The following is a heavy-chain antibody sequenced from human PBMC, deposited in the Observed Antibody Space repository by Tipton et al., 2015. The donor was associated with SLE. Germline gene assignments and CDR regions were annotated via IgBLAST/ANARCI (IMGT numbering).Heavy chain of an antibody. CDR1: GFTFNSYV. CDR2: IFSGGNT. D-gene: IGHD6-6*01. J-gene: IGHJ6*03. Sequence: SLRLSCAASGFTFNSYVMGWVRQAPGKGLEWVSVIFSGGNTYYADSVQGRFTISRDNGRNSLYLQMTSLRPEDTALYYCAKALAGSSSYHYFYYMDVWGKGTTVTVSS. CDR3: AKALAGSSSYHYFYYMDV. V-gene: IGHV3-23*03.